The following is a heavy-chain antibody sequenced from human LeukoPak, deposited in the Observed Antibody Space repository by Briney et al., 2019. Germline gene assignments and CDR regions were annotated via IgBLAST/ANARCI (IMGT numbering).Heavy chain of an antibody. J-gene: IGHJ4*02. Sequence: GGSLRLSCAASGFTFSSCWMSWVRQAPGKGLEWVANIKQDGSEKYYVDSVKGRFTISRDNAKNSLYLQMNSLRAEDTAVYYCARSTYYYDSSGYYYWDYWGQGTLVTVSS. CDR1: GFTFSSCW. CDR3: ARSTYYYDSSGYYYWDY. D-gene: IGHD3-22*01. CDR2: IKQDGSEK. V-gene: IGHV3-7*01.